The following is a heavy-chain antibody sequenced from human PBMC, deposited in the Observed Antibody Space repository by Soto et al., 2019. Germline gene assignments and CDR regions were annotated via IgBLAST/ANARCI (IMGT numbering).Heavy chain of an antibody. V-gene: IGHV3-48*02. CDR3: ARDLDYDILTGYRGYYYYGMDV. D-gene: IGHD3-9*01. J-gene: IGHJ6*02. CDR2: ISSSSSTI. Sequence: GGSLRLSCAASGFTFSSYSMNWVRQAPGKGLEWVSYISSSSSTIYYADSVKGRFTISRDNAKNSLYLQMNSLRDEDTAVYYCARDLDYDILTGYRGYYYYGMDVWGQGTTVTVSS. CDR1: GFTFSSYS.